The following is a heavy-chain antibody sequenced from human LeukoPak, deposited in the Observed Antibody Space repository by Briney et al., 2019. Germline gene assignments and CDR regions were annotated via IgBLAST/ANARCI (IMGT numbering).Heavy chain of an antibody. J-gene: IGHJ4*02. Sequence: SETLSLTCAVYGGSFSGYYWSWIRQPPGKGLEWIGEINHSGSTNYNPSLKSRVTISLDTSKNQFSLKLSSVTAADTAVYYCAGGGYSYGSAFDYWGQGTLVTVSS. D-gene: IGHD5-18*01. CDR2: INHSGST. V-gene: IGHV4-34*01. CDR3: AGGGYSYGSAFDY. CDR1: GGSFSGYY.